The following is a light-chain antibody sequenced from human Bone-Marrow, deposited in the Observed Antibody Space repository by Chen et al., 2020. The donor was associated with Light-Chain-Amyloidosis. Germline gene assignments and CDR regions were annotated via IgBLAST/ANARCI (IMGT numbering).Light chain of an antibody. Sequence: EIVMTQSPATLSVSPGERATLSCRASQSVSSNLAWYQQKPGQAPRLLIYGASTRATGIPARCSGSGSGTEFTLTISSQQSEDFGVYYCQKYNNWPRTFGQGTKVEIK. CDR2: GAS. V-gene: IGKV3-15*01. J-gene: IGKJ1*01. CDR3: QKYNNWPRT. CDR1: QSVSSN.